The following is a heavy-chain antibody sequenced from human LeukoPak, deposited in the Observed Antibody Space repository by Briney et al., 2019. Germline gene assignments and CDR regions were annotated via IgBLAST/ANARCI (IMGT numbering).Heavy chain of an antibody. D-gene: IGHD5-12*01. CDR1: GCSISSGSYY. J-gene: IGHJ4*02. CDR3: ARVSGYDWESFYDY. V-gene: IGHV4-61*02. Sequence: PSQTLSLTCTVSGCSISSGSYYLSWIRQPAGKTLEWIGRIYDGGSTNYNPSLKSRVTMSVDTSKNQISLKLKSVTAADTAVYYCARVSGYDWESFYDYWGQGTLVTVSS. CDR2: IYDGGST.